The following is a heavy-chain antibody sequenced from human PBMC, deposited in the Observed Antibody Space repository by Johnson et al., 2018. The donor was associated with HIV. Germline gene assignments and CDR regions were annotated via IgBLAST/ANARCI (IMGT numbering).Heavy chain of an antibody. J-gene: IGHJ3*02. V-gene: IGHV3-9*01. D-gene: IGHD3-3*01. CDR1: GFTFDEYG. CDR2: ISWNSGSI. Sequence: VQLVESGGGLVKPGGSLRLSCAASGFTFDEYGMSWVRQAPGKGLEWVSGISWNSGSIGYADSVKGRFTISRDNSKNTLYLQMNSLRVEDTAMFYCARSPSAGVDNHDPLDIWGQGTMVTVSS. CDR3: ARSPSAGVDNHDPLDI.